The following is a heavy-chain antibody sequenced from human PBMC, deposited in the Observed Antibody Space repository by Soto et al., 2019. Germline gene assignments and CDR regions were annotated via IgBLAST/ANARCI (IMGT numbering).Heavy chain of an antibody. V-gene: IGHV3-23*01. CDR3: AKDWGPEGIAAAPST. CDR2: ISGSGGST. CDR1: GFTFSSYA. J-gene: IGHJ5*02. D-gene: IGHD6-13*01. Sequence: GGSLRLSCAASGFTFSSYAMSWVRQAPGKGLEWVSAISGSGGSTYYADSVKGRFTISRDNSKNTLYLQMNSLRAEDTAVYYRAKDWGPEGIAAAPSTWGQGTLVTVSS.